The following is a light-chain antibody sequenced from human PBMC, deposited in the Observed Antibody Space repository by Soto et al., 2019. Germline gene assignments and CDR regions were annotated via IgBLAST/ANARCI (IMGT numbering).Light chain of an antibody. CDR1: QSVSSSY. CDR2: GAS. Sequence: EIVLTQSPGTLSLSPGERATLSCRASQSVSSSYLAWYQQKPGQAPRLLIYGASSRATGIPDRFSGSGSGTDFTLTISRLEPEDFAVYYCQQYGSSPHLAHTFGQGTKVDIK. V-gene: IGKV3-20*01. CDR3: QQYGSSPHLAHT. J-gene: IGKJ2*01.